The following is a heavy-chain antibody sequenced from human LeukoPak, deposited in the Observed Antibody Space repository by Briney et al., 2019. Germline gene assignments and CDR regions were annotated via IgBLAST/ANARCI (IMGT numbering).Heavy chain of an antibody. CDR1: GGSFSGYY. CDR3: ARGRYYYDSSGYGPKYYFDY. J-gene: IGHJ4*02. D-gene: IGHD3-22*01. V-gene: IGHV4-34*01. CDR2: INHSGST. Sequence: PSETLSLTCAVYGGSFSGYYWSWIRQPPGKGLEWIGEINHSGSTNYNPSLKSRVTISVDTSKNQFSLKLSSVTAADTAVYYCARGRYYYDSSGYGPKYYFDYWGQGTLATVSS.